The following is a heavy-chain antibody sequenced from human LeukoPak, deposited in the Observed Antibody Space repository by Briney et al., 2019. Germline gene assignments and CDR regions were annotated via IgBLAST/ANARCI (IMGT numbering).Heavy chain of an antibody. CDR3: AGHGDYDAFDI. V-gene: IGHV3-15*01. CDR2: IKSKTDGGTT. Sequence: AGGSLRLSCAASGFTFSNAWMSWVRQAPGKGLEWVGRIKSKTDGGTTDYAAPVKGRFTMSRDDSKNTLYLQMNSLRAEDTAVYYCAGHGDYDAFDIWGQGTMVTVSS. CDR1: GFTFSNAW. J-gene: IGHJ3*02. D-gene: IGHD4-17*01.